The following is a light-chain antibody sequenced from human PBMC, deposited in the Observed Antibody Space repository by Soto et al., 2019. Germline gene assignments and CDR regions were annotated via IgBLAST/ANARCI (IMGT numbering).Light chain of an antibody. CDR3: QQLFMYPPT. Sequence: IQLTQSPSSLSASMGDRVTITCRASQGIINYLASYQQKPGKAPKLLIYGASTLQGGVPSRFSGSGSGTDFTLTVSSLQPEDLATYYCQQLFMYPPTFGPGTQVDIK. CDR2: GAS. CDR1: QGIINY. V-gene: IGKV1-9*01. J-gene: IGKJ3*01.